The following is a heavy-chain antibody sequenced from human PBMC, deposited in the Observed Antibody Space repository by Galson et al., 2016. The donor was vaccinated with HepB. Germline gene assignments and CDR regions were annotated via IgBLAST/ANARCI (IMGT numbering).Heavy chain of an antibody. V-gene: IGHV3-30-3*01. CDR2: ISYDGNNK. CDR3: ASLQGYGDYGAYRYYSKDV. Sequence: SLRLSCAASGFTFSRNAFHWVRQAPGKGLGWVAVISYDGNNKKYLDSVKGRFTISRDNSYNTVYLQMNSLRADDTAVYYCASLQGYGDYGAYRYYSKDVWGQGTTVTVS. CDR1: GFTFSRNA. D-gene: IGHD4-17*01. J-gene: IGHJ6*02.